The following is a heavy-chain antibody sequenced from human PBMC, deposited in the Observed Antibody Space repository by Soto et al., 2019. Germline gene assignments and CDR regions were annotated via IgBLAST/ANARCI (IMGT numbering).Heavy chain of an antibody. CDR1: GGSISSGAYY. J-gene: IGHJ4*01. CDR3: ARGDNFGGNYYFDY. Sequence: QVQLQEAGPGLVKPSQTLSLTCTVSGGSISSGAYYWSWIRQHPGKGLEWIGYIYYSGTTYYNPSLKSRVSLSVDTSKNQISRRLSSVTAADTAVYYCARGDNFGGNYYFDYWGHGTLVTVSS. D-gene: IGHD3-10*01. CDR2: IYYSGTT. V-gene: IGHV4-31*03.